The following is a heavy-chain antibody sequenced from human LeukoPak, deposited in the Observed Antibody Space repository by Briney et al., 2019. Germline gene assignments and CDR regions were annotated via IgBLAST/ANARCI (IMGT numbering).Heavy chain of an antibody. CDR2: IKEDGSEI. CDR3: ARDRGYSTFDY. D-gene: IGHD4-23*01. V-gene: IGHV3-7*01. CDR1: AFTFSNYW. J-gene: IGHJ4*02. Sequence: GGSLRLSCATSAFTFSNYWMSWVRQAPGKGLEWVANIKEDGSEINYVDSVKGRFTISRDNAKNSLYLQMNSLRVDDTAVYYCARDRGYSTFDYWGQGTLVTVSS.